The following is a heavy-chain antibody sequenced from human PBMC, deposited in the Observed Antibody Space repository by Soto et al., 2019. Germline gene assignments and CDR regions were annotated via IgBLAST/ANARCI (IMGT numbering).Heavy chain of an antibody. J-gene: IGHJ5*02. D-gene: IGHD4-17*01. V-gene: IGHV3-23*01. CDR1: GCTFSSYA. CDR3: AKESIAGLDGDYDWFDP. CDR2: ISGSGGST. Sequence: GWSLRLSCAASGCTFSSYARSWVRQAPGKGLEWVSAISGSGGSTYYADSVKGRFTISRDNSKNTLYLQMNSLRAEDTAVYYCAKESIAGLDGDYDWFDPWGQGTLVTVSS.